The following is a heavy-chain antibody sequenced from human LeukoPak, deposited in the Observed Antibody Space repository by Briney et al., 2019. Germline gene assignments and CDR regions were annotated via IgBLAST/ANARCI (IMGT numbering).Heavy chain of an antibody. J-gene: IGHJ4*02. CDR3: ARGSSGGSYFH. CDR2: INHSGST. CDR1: GGSFSGYY. V-gene: IGHV4-34*01. Sequence: SETLSLTCAVYGGSFSGYYWSWIRQPPGKGLEWIGEINHSGSTNYNPSLKSRVTISVDTSKNQFSLKLSSVTAADTAVYYCARGSSGGSYFHWGQGTLVTACS. D-gene: IGHD1-26*01.